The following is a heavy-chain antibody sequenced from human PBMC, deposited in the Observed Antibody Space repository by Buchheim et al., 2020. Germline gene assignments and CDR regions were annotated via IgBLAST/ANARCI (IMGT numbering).Heavy chain of an antibody. V-gene: IGHV3-33*01. D-gene: IGHD6-6*01. Sequence: QVQLVESGGGMVQPGRSLRLSCAASGFTFSGSAMHWVRQAPGKGLEWVAFIWFDGSHTYYGDSVKGRFVISRDNSKNMVFLQMNSLRAEDAAVYYCASSKGIAARDYYYYGMDVWGQGTT. J-gene: IGHJ6*02. CDR2: IWFDGSHT. CDR3: ASSKGIAARDYYYYGMDV. CDR1: GFTFSGSA.